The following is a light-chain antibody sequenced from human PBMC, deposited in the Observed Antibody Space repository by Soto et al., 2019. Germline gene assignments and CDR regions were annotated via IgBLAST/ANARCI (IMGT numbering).Light chain of an antibody. CDR3: QQYNNWPYT. Sequence: EIVMAQSPATLSVSPGERATLSCMAIQSVSSNLAWYQQKPGQAPRPIIYGASTRATDIPARFSGSGSGTEFTLTISSLQGEDFAVYYCQQYNNWPYTFGQWTKLDIK. CDR1: QSVSSN. V-gene: IGKV3-15*01. J-gene: IGKJ2*01. CDR2: GAS.